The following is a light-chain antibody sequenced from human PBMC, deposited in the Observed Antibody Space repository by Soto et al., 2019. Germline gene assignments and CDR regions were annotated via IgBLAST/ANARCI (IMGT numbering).Light chain of an antibody. CDR1: QGIRSD. V-gene: IGKV1-6*01. CDR3: LQDYTYPRT. CDR2: AAS. J-gene: IGKJ1*01. Sequence: AIQMTQSPSSLSASVGDGVTITCRASQGIRSDLAWYQKKSGKAPKLLIYAASSLQSGVPSRFSGSGSGSDFTLTISSLQPEDFATYYCLQDYTYPRTFGQGTSVEI.